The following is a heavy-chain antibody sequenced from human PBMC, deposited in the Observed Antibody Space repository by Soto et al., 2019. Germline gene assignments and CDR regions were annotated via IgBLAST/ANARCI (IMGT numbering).Heavy chain of an antibody. Sequence: QVQLQQWGAGLLKPSETLSLTCAVYGGSFSGYYWNWIRQPPGKGLEWIGEINHSGSTNYNPSLKSRVTTPLDTSKNHFSLRLRSGTAADTSVYYCAITSLRVVRGVVGYRLEYYYGMPVWGRGSTVTASS. V-gene: IGHV4-34*01. J-gene: IGHJ6*02. CDR2: INHSGST. CDR3: AITSLRVVRGVVGYRLEYYYGMPV. D-gene: IGHD3-10*01. CDR1: GGSFSGYY.